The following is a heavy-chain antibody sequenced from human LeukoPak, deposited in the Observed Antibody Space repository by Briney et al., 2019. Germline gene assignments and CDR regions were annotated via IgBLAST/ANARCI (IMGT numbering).Heavy chain of an antibody. Sequence: GESLKISCKGSGYSFTSYWIVWVRQMPGKGLEWMGIIYPGDSDTRYGPSFQGQVTISADKSISTAYLQWSSLKASDTAMYYCARHQIVGATRSPFDYWGQGTLVTVSS. D-gene: IGHD1-26*01. J-gene: IGHJ4*02. CDR3: ARHQIVGATRSPFDY. V-gene: IGHV5-51*01. CDR2: IYPGDSDT. CDR1: GYSFTSYW.